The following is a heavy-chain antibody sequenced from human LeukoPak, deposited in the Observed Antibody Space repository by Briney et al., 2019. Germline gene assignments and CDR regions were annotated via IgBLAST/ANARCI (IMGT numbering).Heavy chain of an antibody. Sequence: GGSLRLSCAASGFIFSSSALSWVRQAPGKGLEWVSALTNSGGGTYYADSVRGRFTISRDNSKNTLYLQMNSLRAEDTAVYYCAKDLSSGWYMNYLDSWGQGTLVTVSS. J-gene: IGHJ4*02. D-gene: IGHD6-19*01. V-gene: IGHV3-23*01. CDR2: LTNSGGGT. CDR3: AKDLSSGWYMNYLDS. CDR1: GFIFSSSA.